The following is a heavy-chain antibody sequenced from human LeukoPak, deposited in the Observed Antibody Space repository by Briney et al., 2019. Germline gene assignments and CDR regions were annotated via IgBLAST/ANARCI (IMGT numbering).Heavy chain of an antibody. CDR1: GFTFSSYT. V-gene: IGHV3-21*01. CDR3: VKSSTNYGGWFDS. CDR2: ITSSSSYI. Sequence: GGSLRLSCAASGFTFSSYTMNWVRQAPGKGLEWVSSITSSSSYIYYADSVKGRFTISRDNARNSLSLQVSRLRAEDTAVYYCVKSSTNYGGWFDSWGQGTLVTVSS. D-gene: IGHD4/OR15-4a*01. J-gene: IGHJ5*01.